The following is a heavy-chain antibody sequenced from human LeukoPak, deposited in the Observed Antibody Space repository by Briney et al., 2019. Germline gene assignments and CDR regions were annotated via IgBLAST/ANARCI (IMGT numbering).Heavy chain of an antibody. CDR3: ARIAYGDYVVDY. V-gene: IGHV3-11*01. D-gene: IGHD4-17*01. CDR2: ISSSVSTI. J-gene: IGHJ4*02. CDR1: GFTFSDYY. Sequence: GGSLGLSCAAAGFTFSDYYMSWIRQAPGQGLEWVLYISSSVSTISYADSVKGRFTISRDNAKNSLYLQMNSLRAEDTAVYYCARIAYGDYVVDYWGQGTLVTVSS.